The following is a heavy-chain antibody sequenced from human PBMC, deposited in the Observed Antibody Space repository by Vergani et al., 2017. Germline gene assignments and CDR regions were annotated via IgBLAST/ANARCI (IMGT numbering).Heavy chain of an antibody. CDR2: ISAYNGNT. V-gene: IGHV1-18*01. J-gene: IGHJ6*02. CDR3: ARAAGTYYYDSSGLPNHIYYYGMDV. D-gene: IGHD3-22*01. CDR1: GYTFTSYG. Sequence: QVQLVQSGAEVKKPGASVKVSCKASGYTFTSYGISWVRQAPGQGLEWMGWISAYNGNTNYAQKLQGRVTMTTDTSTSTAYMELRSPRSDDTAVYYCARAAGTYYYDSSGLPNHIYYYGMDVWGQGTTVTVSS.